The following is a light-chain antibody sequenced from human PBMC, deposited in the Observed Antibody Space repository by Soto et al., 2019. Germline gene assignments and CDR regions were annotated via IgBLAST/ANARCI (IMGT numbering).Light chain of an antibody. Sequence: QSVLTQPPSASGSPGQSVTISCTGTSSDVGGSNFVSWYQQHPGKAPKLMIYEVTKRPSRVPDRFSGSKSGSTASLTVSGLQAEDEADYYCSSYAGSNNYVFGTGTKLTVL. CDR3: SSYAGSNNYV. CDR2: EVT. J-gene: IGLJ1*01. V-gene: IGLV2-8*01. CDR1: SSDVGGSNF.